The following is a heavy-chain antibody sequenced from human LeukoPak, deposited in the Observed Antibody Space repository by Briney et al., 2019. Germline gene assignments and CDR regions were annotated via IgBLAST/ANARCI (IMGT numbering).Heavy chain of an antibody. D-gene: IGHD5-24*01. CDR2: ISAYNGNT. V-gene: IGHV1-18*01. CDR1: GYTFTSYG. CDR3: ARGRIEVAGPLHFDY. J-gene: IGHJ4*02. Sequence: GASVKVSCKASGYTFTSYGISWVRQAPGQGLEWMGWISAYNGNTNYAQKLQGRVTMATDTSTSTAYMELRSLRSDDTAVYYCARGRIEVAGPLHFDYWGQGTLVTVSS.